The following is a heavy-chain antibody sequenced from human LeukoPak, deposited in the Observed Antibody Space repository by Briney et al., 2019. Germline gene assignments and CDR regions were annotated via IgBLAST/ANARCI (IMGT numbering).Heavy chain of an antibody. V-gene: IGHV3-23*01. J-gene: IGHJ4*02. D-gene: IGHD4-17*01. CDR1: GFTFSSFA. Sequence: PGGSLRLSCVAPGFTFSSFAMSWVRQAPGKGLEWVSTISGSGGTTNYADSVKGRFTFSRDNSRNMVHLQMNSLRAEDTAVYYCAKDLPDYGDYIEGYWGQGTLVTVSS. CDR2: ISGSGGTT. CDR3: AKDLPDYGDYIEGY.